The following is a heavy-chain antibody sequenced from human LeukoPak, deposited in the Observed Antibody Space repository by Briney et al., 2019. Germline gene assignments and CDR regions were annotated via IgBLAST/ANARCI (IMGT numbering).Heavy chain of an antibody. CDR1: GFTVSSNQ. V-gene: IGHV3-53*01. CDR2: IYSGGST. D-gene: IGHD3-22*01. J-gene: IGHJ4*02. Sequence: GGSLRLSCAASGFTVSSNQMSWVRQAPGKGLEWGSVIYSGGSTYYADSVKGRFTISRDNSKNTLYLQMNSLRAEDTAVYYCAREGGYDSRYYFDYWGQGTLVTVSS. CDR3: AREGGYDSRYYFDY.